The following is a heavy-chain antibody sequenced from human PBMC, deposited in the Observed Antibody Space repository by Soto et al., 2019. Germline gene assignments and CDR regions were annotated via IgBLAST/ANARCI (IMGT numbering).Heavy chain of an antibody. CDR1: GFTFSNFV. CDR3: AKEPGIAAAVTGAFDI. CDR2: ISGSGGST. J-gene: IGHJ3*02. D-gene: IGHD6-13*01. V-gene: IGHV3-23*01. Sequence: GGSLRLSCAASGFTFSNFVMSWVRQAPGKGLEWVSAISGSGGSTYYADSVKGRFTISRDNSKNTLYLQMNSLRAEDTAVYYCAKEPGIAAAVTGAFDIWGQGTMVTVSS.